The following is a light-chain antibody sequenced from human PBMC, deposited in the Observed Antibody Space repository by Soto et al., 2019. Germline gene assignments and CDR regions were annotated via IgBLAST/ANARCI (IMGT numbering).Light chain of an antibody. J-gene: IGKJ4*01. V-gene: IGKV3-15*01. Sequence: DMVMTQSPATLSLSPGERATLSCRASQSVSSNLAWYQQNPGQAPRLLIHGASTRATGIPARFSGSGSETEFTLTISSLQSEDFAVYYCQQYNDWPLTFGGGTKVAIK. CDR3: QQYNDWPLT. CDR1: QSVSSN. CDR2: GAS.